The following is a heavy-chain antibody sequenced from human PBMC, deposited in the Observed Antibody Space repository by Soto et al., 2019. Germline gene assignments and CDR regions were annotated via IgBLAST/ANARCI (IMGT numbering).Heavy chain of an antibody. CDR3: ARERTRGFDP. J-gene: IGHJ5*02. CDR1: DGSLSSDN. CDR2: LYNSGIT. Sequence: ASETLSLTCTVSDGSLSSDNWSWIRQPPGKGLEWIGYLYNSGITNYNPSLKSRVTISVDTSKNQFSLRLSSVTAADTAVYYCARERTRGFDPWGQGTLVTVSS. V-gene: IGHV4-4*08.